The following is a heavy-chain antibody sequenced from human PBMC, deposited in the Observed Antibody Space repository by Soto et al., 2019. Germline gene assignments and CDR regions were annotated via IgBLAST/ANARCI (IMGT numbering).Heavy chain of an antibody. D-gene: IGHD2-15*01. Sequence: ASVKVSCKASGYTFTSYGISWVRQAPGQGLEWIGWISAYNGNTNYAQKLQGRVTMTTDTSTSTAYMELRSLRSDDTAVYYCAREGYCSGGSCYPDPGYYYYGMDVWGQGTTVTVSS. CDR1: GYTFTSYG. CDR2: ISAYNGNT. CDR3: AREGYCSGGSCYPDPGYYYYGMDV. J-gene: IGHJ6*02. V-gene: IGHV1-18*01.